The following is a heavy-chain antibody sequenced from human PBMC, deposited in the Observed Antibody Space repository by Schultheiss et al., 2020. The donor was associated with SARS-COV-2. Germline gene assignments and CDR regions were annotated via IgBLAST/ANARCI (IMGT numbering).Heavy chain of an antibody. J-gene: IGHJ4*02. CDR3: ARDYDILTGYYISETY. D-gene: IGHD3-9*01. CDR2: ISYDGSNK. CDR1: GFRFIYDY. Sequence: GGSLRLSCADSGFRFIYDYMNWVRQAPGKGLEWVAVISYDGSNKYYADSVKGRFTISRDNSKNTLYLQMNSLRAEDTAVYYCARDYDILTGYYISETYWGQGTLVTVSS. V-gene: IGHV3-30*03.